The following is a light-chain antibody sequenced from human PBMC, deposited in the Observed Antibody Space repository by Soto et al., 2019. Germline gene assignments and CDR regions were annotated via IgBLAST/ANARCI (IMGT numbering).Light chain of an antibody. J-gene: IGKJ5*01. CDR2: ADS. Sequence: EIVLTQSPATLSLSPGETATLSFMASQSVSGYIGWYQQKPGQAPRLLIYADSNRATGIPARFSGSGSGTDFTLTISSLEPEDFAVYYCQQRSNWPLTFGQGTRLEIK. CDR1: QSVSGY. CDR3: QQRSNWPLT. V-gene: IGKV3-11*01.